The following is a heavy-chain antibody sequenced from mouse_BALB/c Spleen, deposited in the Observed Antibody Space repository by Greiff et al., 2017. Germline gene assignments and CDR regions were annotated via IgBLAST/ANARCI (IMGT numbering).Heavy chain of an antibody. Sequence: VQLQQPGAELVKPGASVKLSCKASGYTFTSYWMHWVKQRPGQGLEWIGEINPSNGRTNYNEKFKSKATLTVDKSSSTAYMQLSSLTSEDSAVYYCARDRYLDYWGQGTTLTVSS. V-gene: IGHV1S81*02. CDR2: INPSNGRT. CDR3: ARDRYLDY. J-gene: IGHJ2*01. CDR1: GYTFTSYW. D-gene: IGHD2-14*01.